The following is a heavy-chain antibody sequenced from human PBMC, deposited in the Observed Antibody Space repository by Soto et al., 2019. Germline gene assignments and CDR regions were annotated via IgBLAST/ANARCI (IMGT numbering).Heavy chain of an antibody. CDR2: IDPSDSYT. Sequence: GESLKISCKGSGYSFTSYWISWVRQMPGKGLEWMGRIDPSDSYTNYSPSFQGHVTISADKSISTAYLQWSSLKASDTAMYYCARHHYDFWSGYLAIQYYYGMDVWGQGTTVTVSS. CDR1: GYSFTSYW. CDR3: ARHHYDFWSGYLAIQYYYGMDV. V-gene: IGHV5-10-1*01. J-gene: IGHJ6*02. D-gene: IGHD3-3*01.